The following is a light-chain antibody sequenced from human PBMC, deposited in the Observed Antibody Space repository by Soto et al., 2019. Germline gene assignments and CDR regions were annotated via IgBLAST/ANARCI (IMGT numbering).Light chain of an antibody. Sequence: QAVVTQPPSASGTPRQRVTISCSGSSSNIGSNTVNWYQQVPGTAPKLLIYSNNQRPSGVPDRFSGSKSGTSASLAISGLQSEDEADYYCAAWDATLNGLFGGGTKLTVL. V-gene: IGLV1-44*01. J-gene: IGLJ2*01. CDR1: SSNIGSNT. CDR3: AAWDATLNGL. CDR2: SNN.